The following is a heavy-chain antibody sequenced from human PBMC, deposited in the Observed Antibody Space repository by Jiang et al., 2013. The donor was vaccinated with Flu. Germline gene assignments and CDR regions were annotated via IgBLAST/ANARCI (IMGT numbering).Heavy chain of an antibody. V-gene: IGHV3-66*01. CDR2: IYSGGST. CDR1: GFTVSSNY. J-gene: IGHJ3*02. D-gene: IGHD1-26*01. Sequence: VQLLESGGGLVQPGGSLRLSCAASGFTVSSNYMSWVRQAPGKGLEWVSVIYSGGSTYYADSVKGRFTISRDNSKNTLSLQMNSLRAEDTAVYYCATYSGRYINAFDIWGQGTMVTVSS. CDR3: ATYSGRYINAFDI.